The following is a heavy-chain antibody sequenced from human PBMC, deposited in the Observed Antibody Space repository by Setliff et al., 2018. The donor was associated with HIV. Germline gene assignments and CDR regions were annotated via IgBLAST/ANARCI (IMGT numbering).Heavy chain of an antibody. V-gene: IGHV4-31*11. CDR2: MYSSGNN. D-gene: IGHD2-15*01. CDR3: ARGYCSGGFYHPNYYHYMDV. J-gene: IGHJ6*03. Sequence: KPSETLSLTCAVSGVSITSADYYWSWIRQHPVKGLEWIGYMYSSGNNYYNPSLKSRLVVSVDESKNQFPLNLRSVTAAETAVYYCARGYCSGGFYHPNYYHYMDVWGKGTTVTVSS. CDR1: GVSITSADYY.